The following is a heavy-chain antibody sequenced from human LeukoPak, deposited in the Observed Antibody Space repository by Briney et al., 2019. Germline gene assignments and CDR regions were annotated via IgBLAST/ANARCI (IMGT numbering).Heavy chain of an antibody. Sequence: PGGSLRLSCAASGFTVSSNYMSWVRQAPGKGLEWVSVIYSGGSTYYADSAKGRFTISRDNSKNTLYLQMNSLRAEDTAVYYCARDADYYALDYWGQGTLVTVSS. CDR2: IYSGGST. V-gene: IGHV3-66*02. D-gene: IGHD3-10*01. CDR1: GFTVSSNY. J-gene: IGHJ4*02. CDR3: ARDADYYALDY.